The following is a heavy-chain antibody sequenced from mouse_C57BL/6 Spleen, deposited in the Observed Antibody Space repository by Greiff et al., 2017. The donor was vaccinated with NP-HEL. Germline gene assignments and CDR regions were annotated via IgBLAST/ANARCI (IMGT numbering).Heavy chain of an antibody. J-gene: IGHJ4*01. CDR1: GFSLTSYG. CDR3: ARNNLLWLPYYYAMDY. Sequence: QVQLKESGPGLVQPSQSLSITCTVSGFSLTSYGVHWVRQSPGKGLEWLGVIWSGGSTDYNAAFISRLSISKDNSKSQVFFKMNSLQADDTAIYYCARNNLLWLPYYYAMDYWGQGTSVTVSS. CDR2: IWSGGST. D-gene: IGHD2-9*01. V-gene: IGHV2-2*01.